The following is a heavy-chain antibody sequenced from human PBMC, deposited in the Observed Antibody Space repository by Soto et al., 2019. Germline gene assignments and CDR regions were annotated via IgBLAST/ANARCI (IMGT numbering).Heavy chain of an antibody. D-gene: IGHD3-3*01. V-gene: IGHV3-64*01. CDR3: ARDTRSHGEWFPTYYYYMDV. Sequence: GGSLRLSCAASGFTFSSYAMHWVRQAPGKGLEYVSAISSNGGSTYYANSVKGRFTISRDNSKNTLYLQMGSLRAEDMAVYYCARDTRSHGEWFPTYYYYMDVWGKGTTVTVSS. CDR1: GFTFSSYA. CDR2: ISSNGGST. J-gene: IGHJ6*03.